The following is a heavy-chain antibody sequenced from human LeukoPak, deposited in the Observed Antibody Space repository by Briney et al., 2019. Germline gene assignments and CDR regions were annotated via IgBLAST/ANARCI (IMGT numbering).Heavy chain of an antibody. D-gene: IGHD2-15*01. CDR1: GGTFSSYA. CDR3: ARDLGYCSGGSCYRDYYYYGMDV. Sequence: ASVKVSCKASGGTFSSYAISWVRQAPGQGLEWMGRIIPILGIANYAQKFQGRVTITADKSTSTAYMELSSLRSEDTAVYYCARDLGYCSGGSCYRDYYYYGMDVWGQGTTVTVSS. V-gene: IGHV1-69*04. CDR2: IIPILGIA. J-gene: IGHJ6*02.